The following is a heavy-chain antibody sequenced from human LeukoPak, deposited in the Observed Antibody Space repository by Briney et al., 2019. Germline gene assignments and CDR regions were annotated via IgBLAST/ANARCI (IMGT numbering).Heavy chain of an antibody. J-gene: IGHJ4*02. CDR1: GYTFTNYH. CDR2: INPSGGST. Sequence: GASVKVSCKASGYTFTNYHMHWVRQAPGQGLEWMGTINPSGGSTSYAQKFQGRVSMTRDTSASTVYMELSSLRSEDTAVYYCARKLEITAALYYWGQGILVTVSS. CDR3: ARKLEITAALYY. V-gene: IGHV1-46*01. D-gene: IGHD6-13*01.